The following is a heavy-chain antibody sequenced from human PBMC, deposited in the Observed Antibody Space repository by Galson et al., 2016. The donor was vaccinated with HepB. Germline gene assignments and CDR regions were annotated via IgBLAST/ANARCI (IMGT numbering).Heavy chain of an antibody. J-gene: IGHJ4*02. CDR3: ASNSGDSGGF. CDR1: GFIFSGYT. V-gene: IGHV3-33*01. CDR2: IWFDGTNK. Sequence: SLRLSCAASGFIFSGYTMHWVRQAPGKGLEWVAVIWFDGTNKYYADSVKGRFTISRDNSKNTLYLQMNSLRVEDTAIYYCASNSGDSGGFWGQGTLITVSS. D-gene: IGHD2-21*02.